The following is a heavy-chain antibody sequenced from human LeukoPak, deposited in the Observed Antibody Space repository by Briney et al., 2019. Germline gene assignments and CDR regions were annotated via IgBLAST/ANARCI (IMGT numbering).Heavy chain of an antibody. J-gene: IGHJ5*02. CDR3: AVGVVPGAIPPPRDSKYIWFDP. D-gene: IGHD2-2*01. CDR2: IIPIFGIA. Sequence: ASVKVSCKASGGTFSRYAISWVRQARGQGLEWMGRIIPIFGIANYAQKFQGRVTITADKSTCTAYMEGSSLRSEDPAVYYCAVGVVPGAIPPPRDSKYIWFDPWGQGTLVTVSS. V-gene: IGHV1-69*04. CDR1: GGTFSRYA.